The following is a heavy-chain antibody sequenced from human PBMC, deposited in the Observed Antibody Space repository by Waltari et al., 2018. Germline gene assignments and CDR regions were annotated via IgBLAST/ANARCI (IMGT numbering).Heavy chain of an antibody. Sequence: EVQLVESGGDLVQPGGSLRLSFSASAFTCTNAMSWVRQAPGQGLGWVSTNRGNSANTYYTDTVKGRFTISRDNSKNALYLQMNSLRAEDTAVYYCVGPHRGDYRCGYWRQGTLVTVSS. D-gene: IGHD3-10*01. CDR3: VGPHRGDYRCGY. J-gene: IGHJ4*02. CDR2: NRGNSANT. CDR1: AFTCTNA. V-gene: IGHV3-23*04.